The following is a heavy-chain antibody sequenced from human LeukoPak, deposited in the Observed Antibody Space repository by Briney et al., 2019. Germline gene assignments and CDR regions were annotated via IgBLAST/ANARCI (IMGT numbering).Heavy chain of an antibody. CDR1: GYSISSGYY. CDR2: IYHSGST. V-gene: IGHV4-38-2*01. J-gene: IGHJ6*03. D-gene: IGHD5-18*01. Sequence: PSETLSLTCAVSGYSISSGYYWGWIRQPPGKGLEWIGSIYHSGSTYYNPSLKSRVTISVDTSKNQFSLKLSSVTAADTAVYYCGKNGNGYGYGGYYYYVDVWGKGTTATAPS. CDR3: GKNGNGYGYGGYYYYVDV.